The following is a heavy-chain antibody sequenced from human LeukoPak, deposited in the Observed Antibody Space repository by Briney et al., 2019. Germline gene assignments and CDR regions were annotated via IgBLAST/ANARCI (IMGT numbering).Heavy chain of an antibody. J-gene: IGHJ4*02. Sequence: GRFLRLSCAASGFTFDDYVMHWVRQAPGKGLEWVSGISWNSGSIGYAESVKGRFTISRDNAKNSLYLQMNSLRAEDTALYYCAKDISSGLDSHFDYWGQGTLVTVSS. CDR3: AKDISSGLDSHFDY. CDR1: GFTFDDYV. V-gene: IGHV3-9*01. CDR2: ISWNSGSI. D-gene: IGHD6-19*01.